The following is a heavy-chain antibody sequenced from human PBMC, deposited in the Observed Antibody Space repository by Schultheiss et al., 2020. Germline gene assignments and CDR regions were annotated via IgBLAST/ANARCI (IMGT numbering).Heavy chain of an antibody. D-gene: IGHD2-15*01. CDR1: GFTFSSYW. J-gene: IGHJ4*02. V-gene: IGHV3-43*02. Sequence: GGSLRLSCAASGFTFSSYWMHWVRQAPGKGLEWVSAISGDGGSTYYADSVKGRFTISRDNSKNSLYLQMNSLRTEDTALYYCAKDLDIVVVVGIDYWGQGTLVTVSS. CDR3: AKDLDIVVVVGIDY. CDR2: ISGDGGST.